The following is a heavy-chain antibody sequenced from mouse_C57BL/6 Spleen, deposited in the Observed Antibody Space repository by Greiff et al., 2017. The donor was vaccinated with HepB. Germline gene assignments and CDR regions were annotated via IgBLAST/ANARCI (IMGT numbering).Heavy chain of an antibody. CDR2: IYPGNSDT. D-gene: IGHD1-1*01. CDR1: GYTFTSYW. V-gene: IGHV1-5*01. CDR3: TSSYYYGSSLYAMDY. Sequence: EVQLQQSGTVLARPGASVKMSCKTSGYTFTSYWMHWVKQRPGQGLEWIGAIYPGNSDTSYNQKFKGKAKLTAVTSASTAYMELSSLTNEDSAVYYCTSSYYYGSSLYAMDYWGQGTSVTVSS. J-gene: IGHJ4*01.